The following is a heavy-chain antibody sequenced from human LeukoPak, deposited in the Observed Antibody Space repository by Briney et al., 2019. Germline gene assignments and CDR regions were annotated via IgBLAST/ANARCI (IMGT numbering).Heavy chain of an antibody. CDR1: GFTLSSYD. D-gene: IGHD3-3*01. CDR3: AKTRRFFRYYCDY. V-gene: IGHV3-30-3*02. J-gene: IGHJ4*02. CDR2: ISYDGSNK. Sequence: PGRSLRLSCAASGFTLSSYDMHWVRQAPGKGLEWVAVISYDGSNKYYADSVKGRFTISRDNSKNTLYLQMNSLRAEDTAVYYCAKTRRFFRYYCDYWAQGPLVTVSS.